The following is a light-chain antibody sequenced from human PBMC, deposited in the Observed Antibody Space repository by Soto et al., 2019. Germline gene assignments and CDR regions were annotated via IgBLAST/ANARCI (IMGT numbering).Light chain of an antibody. V-gene: IGLV2-11*01. J-gene: IGLJ1*01. Sequence: QSALTQPRSVSGSPGQSVTISCSGTSSDIGGYNYVSWYQQHPGKAPKLIIYDVNKRPSGVPDRFSGSKSGNTASLTISGLQAEDEADYYCCSYAGSDAYVFGTGTKLTVL. CDR1: SSDIGGYNY. CDR3: CSYAGSDAYV. CDR2: DVN.